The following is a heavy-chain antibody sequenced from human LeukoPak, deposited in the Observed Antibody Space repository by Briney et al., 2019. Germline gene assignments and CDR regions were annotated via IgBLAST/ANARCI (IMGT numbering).Heavy chain of an antibody. J-gene: IGHJ4*02. CDR3: ARDARYCSSTSCYGGRDFDY. Sequence: ASVKVSCKASGYTFTSYGISWVRQAPGQGLEWMGWISAYNGNTNYAQKLQSRVTMTTDTSTSTAYMELRSLRSDDTAVYYCARDARYCSSTSCYGGRDFDYWGQGTLVTVSS. V-gene: IGHV1-18*01. D-gene: IGHD2-2*01. CDR1: GYTFTSYG. CDR2: ISAYNGNT.